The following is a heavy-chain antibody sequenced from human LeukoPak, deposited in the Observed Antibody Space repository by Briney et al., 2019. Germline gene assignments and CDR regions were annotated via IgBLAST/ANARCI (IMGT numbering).Heavy chain of an antibody. Sequence: KPSETLSLTCAVYGGSFSGYYWSWIRQPPGKGLEWIGEINHSGSTNYNPSLKSRVTISVDTSKNQFSLKLSSVTAADTAVYYCAIIGAAAGTDYWGQGTLVTVSS. CDR1: GGSFSGYY. V-gene: IGHV4-34*01. J-gene: IGHJ4*02. CDR3: AIIGAAAGTDY. CDR2: INHSGST. D-gene: IGHD6-13*01.